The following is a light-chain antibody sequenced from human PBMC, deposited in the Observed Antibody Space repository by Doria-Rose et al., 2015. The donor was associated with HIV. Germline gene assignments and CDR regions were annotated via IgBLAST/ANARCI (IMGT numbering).Light chain of an antibody. CDR3: QQSFSTPRT. CDR1: QNINRF. J-gene: IGKJ1*01. CDR2: AAS. Sequence: DIRMTQSPSSLSASVGDRVTITCRASQNINRFLNWYQQKPVKVPKVLIYAASSLHGVVPSRFSGSGSGTDFTLTISSLQPEEFATYYCQQSFSTPRTFGQGTKVEIK. V-gene: IGKV1-39*01.